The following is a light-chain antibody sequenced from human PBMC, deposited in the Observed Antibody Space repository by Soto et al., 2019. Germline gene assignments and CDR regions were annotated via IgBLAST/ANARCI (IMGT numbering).Light chain of an antibody. V-gene: IGKV1-5*01. CDR2: EGS. CDR3: QHYNSSPLT. J-gene: IGKJ4*01. CDR1: QSISTW. Sequence: DIQMTQSPSTLSASVGNRVTITCRANQSISTWLAWYQQKPGKAPKLLISEGSSLQSGVPSRFSGSGSGAEFTLTMSSLQTEDLSTYYCQHYNSSPLTFGGGTKGDIK.